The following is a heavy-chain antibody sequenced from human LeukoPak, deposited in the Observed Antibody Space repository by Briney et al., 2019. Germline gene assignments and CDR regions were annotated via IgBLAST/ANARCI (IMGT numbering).Heavy chain of an antibody. CDR1: GFTFSSYD. J-gene: IGHJ4*02. V-gene: IGHV3-33*01. CDR3: ARGSPHFDY. Sequence: AGGSLRLSCAASGFTFSSYDMHWVRQAPGKGLEWVAVIWYDGSNKYYADSVKGRFTISRDNSKNTLYLQMNSLRAEDTSVYYCARGSPHFDYWGQGTLVTVSS. CDR2: IWYDGSNK.